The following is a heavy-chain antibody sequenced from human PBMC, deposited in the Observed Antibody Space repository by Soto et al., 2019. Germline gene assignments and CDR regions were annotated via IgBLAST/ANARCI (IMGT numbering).Heavy chain of an antibody. CDR1: VFTFSGFG. CDR3: ARDAYYGSGSYAY. Sequence: PGGCLRLSGAASVFTFSGFGVHWVRQAPGKGLEWVAVIWYDGSNKYYADSVKGRFTISRDDSKNTLYLQMNSLRAEDTAVYYCARDAYYGSGSYAYWGQGTLVTVSS. CDR2: IWYDGSNK. V-gene: IGHV3-33*01. D-gene: IGHD3-10*01. J-gene: IGHJ4*02.